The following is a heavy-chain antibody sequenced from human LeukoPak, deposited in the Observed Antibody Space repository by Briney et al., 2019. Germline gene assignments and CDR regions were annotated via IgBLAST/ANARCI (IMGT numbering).Heavy chain of an antibody. D-gene: IGHD3-10*01. CDR1: GGSISSGGYY. CDR2: INDSGNR. J-gene: IGHJ6*03. Sequence: SETLSLTCTVSGGSISSGGYYWSWIRQSPGKGLEWIGEINDSGNRKSNPSLKNRLTMSVDTSKKHISLNLTSVTAADTAVYYCARFGFEYDVGSGIHFYYMDVWGTGTTVTVSS. V-gene: IGHV4-39*02. CDR3: ARFGFEYDVGSGIHFYYMDV.